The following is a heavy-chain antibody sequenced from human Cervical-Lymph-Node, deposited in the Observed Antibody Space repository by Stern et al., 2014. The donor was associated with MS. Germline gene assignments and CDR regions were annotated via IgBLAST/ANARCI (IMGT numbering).Heavy chain of an antibody. CDR3: TRLNYFDSSGYAYYYYGMDV. J-gene: IGHJ6*02. V-gene: IGHV3-15*01. CDR2: IKSQTDGGTT. CDR1: GFTFSYAW. D-gene: IGHD3-22*01. Sequence: EVQLVESGGGLVKPGGSLRLSCAASGFTFSYAWMSWVRQAPGKGLQWVGRIKSQTDGGTTDYAAPVKGRFTISRDDSKNTLYLEMNSLKTEDTAVYYCTRLNYFDSSGYAYYYYGMDVWGQGTTVTVSS.